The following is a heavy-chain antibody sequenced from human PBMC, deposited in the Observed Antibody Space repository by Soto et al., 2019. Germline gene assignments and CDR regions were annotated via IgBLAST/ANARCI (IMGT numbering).Heavy chain of an antibody. D-gene: IGHD6-19*01. CDR3: AFGAVDF. CDR2: IIPHFGTP. Sequence: QVQLVQSGAEVKKPGSSVKVSCKASGGIFSSYTISWVRQAPGQGLEWMGGIIPHFGTPNYAQKSQGRITISADPSTSTAYMELSRLRSEDTAVYFCAFGAVDFWGQGTLVTVSS. CDR1: GGIFSSYT. J-gene: IGHJ4*02. V-gene: IGHV1-69*01.